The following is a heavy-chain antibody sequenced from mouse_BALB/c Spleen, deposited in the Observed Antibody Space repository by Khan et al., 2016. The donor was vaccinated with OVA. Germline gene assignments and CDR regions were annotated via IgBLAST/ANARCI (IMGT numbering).Heavy chain of an antibody. CDR2: IDPANDNT. Sequence: VQLKESGAEFLKPGASVKLSCTVSGFNIKDTYMHWVKQRPEQGLEWIGRIDPANDNTKYDPKFQGKATMTADTSSNTAYLLLSSLTTEDTAVYYCACSLRRYGMDYWGQGTSVTVSS. D-gene: IGHD1-2*01. CDR1: GFNIKDTY. V-gene: IGHV14-3*02. J-gene: IGHJ4*01. CDR3: ACSLRRYGMDY.